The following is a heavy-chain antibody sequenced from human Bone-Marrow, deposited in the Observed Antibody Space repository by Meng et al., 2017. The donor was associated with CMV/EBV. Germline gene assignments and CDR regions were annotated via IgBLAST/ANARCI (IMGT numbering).Heavy chain of an antibody. CDR2: ISYDGSNK. D-gene: IGHD3-22*01. CDR3: ARDGEYYDSSGPFFGYYFDY. CDR1: GFTFSSYA. V-gene: IGHV3-30-3*01. J-gene: IGHJ4*02. Sequence: GESLKISCAASGFTFSSYAMHWVRRAPGKGLEWVAVISYDGSNKYYADSVKGRFTISRDNSKNTLYLQMNSLRAEHTAVYYCARDGEYYDSSGPFFGYYFDYWGQGTLVTVSS.